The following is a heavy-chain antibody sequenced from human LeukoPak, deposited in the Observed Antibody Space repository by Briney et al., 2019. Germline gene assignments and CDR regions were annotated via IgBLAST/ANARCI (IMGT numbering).Heavy chain of an antibody. D-gene: IGHD3-22*01. CDR2: VYYSGST. CDR3: ARINYYDSTGYFYPEY. Sequence: SETLSLTCTVSGGSISGYYWSWIRQPPGKGLEWIGYVYYSGSTNYNPSLRSRVTMSEDTSKNQFSLKLSSVTAADTAVYYCARINYYDSTGYFYPEYWGQGTLVTVSS. V-gene: IGHV4-59*01. J-gene: IGHJ4*02. CDR1: GGSISGYY.